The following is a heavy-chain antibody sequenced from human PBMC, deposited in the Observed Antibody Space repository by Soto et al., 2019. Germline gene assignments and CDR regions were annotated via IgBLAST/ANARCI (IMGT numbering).Heavy chain of an antibody. CDR2: IHYSGST. Sequence: PSETLSLTCTVSGGSISSDYWSWIRQPPGKGLEWIGYIHYSGSTKYNPSLKSRVTISADTSKNQFSLKLSSVTAADAAVYYCARGHYDFWSGYFATIDYWGQGTLVTVSS. J-gene: IGHJ4*02. CDR1: GGSISSDY. D-gene: IGHD3-3*01. V-gene: IGHV4-59*08. CDR3: ARGHYDFWSGYFATIDY.